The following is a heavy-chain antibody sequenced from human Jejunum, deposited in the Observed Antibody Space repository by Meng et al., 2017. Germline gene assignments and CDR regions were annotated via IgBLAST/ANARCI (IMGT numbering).Heavy chain of an antibody. CDR1: GDSMSNSY. CDR2: IYYTGST. Sequence: QVQLQESVPGLGKPSETLALTCTGSGDSMSNSYWSWVRQPPGKGLEWIGYIYYTGSTNYNPSLKSRVTISLDTSKKQFSLFLNSVTAADTAVYYCAKGNGWFYFWGQGTLVTVSS. CDR3: AKGNGWFYF. J-gene: IGHJ5*01. D-gene: IGHD2-8*01. V-gene: IGHV4-59*01.